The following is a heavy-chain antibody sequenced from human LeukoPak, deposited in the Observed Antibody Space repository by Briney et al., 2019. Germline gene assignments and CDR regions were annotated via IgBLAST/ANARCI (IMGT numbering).Heavy chain of an antibody. D-gene: IGHD3-10*01. Sequence: GRSLRLSCAASGFTFSSYGMHWVRQAPGKGLEWVAVISYDGSNKYYADSVKGRFTISRDNSKNTLYLQMNSLRAEDTAVYYCAKRNGDLNYFHYMDVWGKRTTVTVSS. CDR1: GFTFSSYG. CDR3: AKRNGDLNYFHYMDV. V-gene: IGHV3-30*18. J-gene: IGHJ6*03. CDR2: ISYDGSNK.